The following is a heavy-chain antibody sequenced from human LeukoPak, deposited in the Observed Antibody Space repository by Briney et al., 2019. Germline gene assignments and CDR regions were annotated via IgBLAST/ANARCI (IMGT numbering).Heavy chain of an antibody. CDR2: ITPIFGTA. D-gene: IGHD6-13*01. CDR1: GGTFSSYA. Sequence: ASVKVPCKASGGTFSSYAISWVRQAPGQGLEWMGGITPIFGTANYAQKFQGRVTITADKSTSTAYMELSSLRSEDTAVYYCARGRPTTSIAAAGVNWFDPWGQGTLVTVSS. J-gene: IGHJ5*02. V-gene: IGHV1-69*06. CDR3: ARGRPTTSIAAAGVNWFDP.